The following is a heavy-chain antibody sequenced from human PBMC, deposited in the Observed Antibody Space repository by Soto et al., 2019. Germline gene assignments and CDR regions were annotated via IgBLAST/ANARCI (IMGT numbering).Heavy chain of an antibody. CDR2: IYYSGST. D-gene: IGHD3-16*01. CDR1: GDSISSGGYS. Sequence: SETLSLTCAVSGDSISSGGYSWTWIRQPPGEGLEWIGYIYYSGSTNYNPSLKSRVTMSLDTSKNQFSLNLSSVDAADTGIYYCARGTGRLGEVNYYYGMDVWGQGTTVTVSS. J-gene: IGHJ6*02. V-gene: IGHV4-61*08. CDR3: ARGTGRLGEVNYYYGMDV.